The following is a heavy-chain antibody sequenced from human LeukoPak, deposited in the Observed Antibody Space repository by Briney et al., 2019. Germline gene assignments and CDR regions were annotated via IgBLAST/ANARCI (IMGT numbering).Heavy chain of an antibody. D-gene: IGHD3-10*01. Sequence: ASVKVSCKASGNAFTSYYMHWVRRAPGQGLEWMGIINPSGGSTSYAQKFQGRVTMTRDTSTSTVYMELSSLRSEDTAVYYCARASMVRGPTDYWGQGTLVTVSS. CDR2: INPSGGST. CDR3: ARASMVRGPTDY. CDR1: GNAFTSYY. J-gene: IGHJ4*02. V-gene: IGHV1-46*03.